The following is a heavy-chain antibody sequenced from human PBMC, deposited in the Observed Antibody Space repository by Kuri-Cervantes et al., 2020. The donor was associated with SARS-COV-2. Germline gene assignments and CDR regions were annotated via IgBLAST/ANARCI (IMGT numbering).Heavy chain of an antibody. CDR3: THSSGAAGETYNWFDP. D-gene: IGHD6-13*01. J-gene: IGHJ5*02. CDR2: IYWDGDK. CDR1: GFSLSNSGVG. V-gene: IGHV2-5*02. Sequence: SGPTLVNPPQTLTLPCTFSGFSLSNSGVGGGWTRQHPGQALEWLALIYWDGDKRYSPSLKSRLTITKDTSKNQVFLTMTNMDPVDTATYSCTHSSGAAGETYNWFDPWGQGTLVTVSS.